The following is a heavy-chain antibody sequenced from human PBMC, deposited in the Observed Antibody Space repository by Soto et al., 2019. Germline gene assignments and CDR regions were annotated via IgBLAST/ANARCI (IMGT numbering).Heavy chain of an antibody. D-gene: IGHD3-3*01. J-gene: IGHJ6*02. CDR2: IYYSGST. V-gene: IGHV4-31*03. CDR3: ARDLRPRGDFWSGFRPTLENYYGMDV. CDR1: GGSISSGGYY. Sequence: PSETLSLTCTVSGGSISSGGYYWSWIRQHPGKGLEWIGYIYYSGSTYYNPSLKSRVTISVDTSKNQFSLKLSSVTAADTAVYYCARDLRPRGDFWSGFRPTLENYYGMDVWGQGTTVTVSS.